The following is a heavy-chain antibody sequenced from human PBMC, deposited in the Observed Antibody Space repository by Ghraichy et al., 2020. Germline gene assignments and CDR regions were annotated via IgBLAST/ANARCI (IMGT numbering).Heavy chain of an antibody. Sequence: LSLTCAASGFTFTNYAMHWVRQAPGKGLEWLAIVSYVGTNKFYADSVKGRFTISRDNSKNTLYLEMNSLRVEDTAMYYCASAHNSAWHNFAYWGQGTLVTVSS. J-gene: IGHJ4*02. CDR1: GFTFTNYA. CDR3: ASAHNSAWHNFAY. CDR2: VSYVGTNK. V-gene: IGHV3-30-3*01. D-gene: IGHD6-19*01.